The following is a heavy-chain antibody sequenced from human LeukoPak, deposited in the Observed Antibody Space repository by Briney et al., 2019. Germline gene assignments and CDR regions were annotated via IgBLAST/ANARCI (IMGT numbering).Heavy chain of an antibody. D-gene: IGHD3-22*01. J-gene: IGHJ4*02. Sequence: GGSLRLSCAASGFTSSDYYMSWIRQAPGKGLEWVSYISSSGSTIYYADSVKGRFTISRDNAKNSLYLQMNSLRAEDTAVYYCARVTGPTYYYDSSGYNFDYWGQGTLVTVSS. V-gene: IGHV3-11*04. CDR2: ISSSGSTI. CDR1: GFTSSDYY. CDR3: ARVTGPTYYYDSSGYNFDY.